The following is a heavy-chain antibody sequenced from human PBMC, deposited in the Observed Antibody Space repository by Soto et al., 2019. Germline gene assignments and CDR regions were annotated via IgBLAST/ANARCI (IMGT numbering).Heavy chain of an antibody. Sequence: LRLSCAASGFTFSSYGMHWVRQAPGKGLEWVAVISYDGSNKYYADSVKGRFTISRDNSKNTLYLQMNSLRAEDTAVYYCAKDRARNYYYYYGMDVWGQGTTVTVSS. J-gene: IGHJ6*02. V-gene: IGHV3-30*18. CDR3: AKDRARNYYYYYGMDV. CDR1: GFTFSSYG. CDR2: ISYDGSNK.